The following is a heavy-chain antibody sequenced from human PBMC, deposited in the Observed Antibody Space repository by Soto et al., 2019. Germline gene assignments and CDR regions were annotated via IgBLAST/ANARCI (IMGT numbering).Heavy chain of an antibody. CDR2: IKSKTDGGTT. CDR1: GFTFSNAW. Sequence: GGSLRLSCAASGFTFSNAWMNWVRQAPGKGLEWVGRIKSKTDGGTTDYAAPVKGRFTISRDYSKNTLYLQMNSLKTEDTAVYYCPTDTTGTTPGMDVWGEGTTVTVSS. D-gene: IGHD1-1*01. V-gene: IGHV3-15*07. CDR3: PTDTTGTTPGMDV. J-gene: IGHJ6*04.